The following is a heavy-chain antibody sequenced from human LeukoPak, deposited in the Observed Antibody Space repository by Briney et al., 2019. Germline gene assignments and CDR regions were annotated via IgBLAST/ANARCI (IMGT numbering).Heavy chain of an antibody. D-gene: IGHD2/OR15-2a*01. CDR2: IYYSGST. CDR3: AREIVLPLRRWFDF. J-gene: IGHJ4*02. V-gene: IGHV4-39*07. Sequence: SETLSLTCTVSGGSISSSSYYWGWIRQPPGKGLEWIGSIYYSGSTYYNPSLKSRVTISVGTSKNQFSLKLSSVTAADTAVYYCAREIVLPLRRWFDFWGQGTLVTVSS. CDR1: GGSISSSSYY.